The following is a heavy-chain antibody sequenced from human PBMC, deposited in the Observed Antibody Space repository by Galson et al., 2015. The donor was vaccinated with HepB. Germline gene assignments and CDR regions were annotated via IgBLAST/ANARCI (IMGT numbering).Heavy chain of an antibody. V-gene: IGHV3-30*04. D-gene: IGHD3-22*01. J-gene: IGHJ6*02. CDR1: GFTFSNYA. Sequence: SLRLSCAASGFTFSNYAMHRVRQTPGKGLEWVAVISYDATKKYYIDAVKGRFSISRDNSKGTVYLQMSSLRAEDTAVYYCARDLYSYAADYYYHNGLDVWGQGTTVTVSS. CDR3: ARDLYSYAADYYYHNGLDV. CDR2: ISYDATKK.